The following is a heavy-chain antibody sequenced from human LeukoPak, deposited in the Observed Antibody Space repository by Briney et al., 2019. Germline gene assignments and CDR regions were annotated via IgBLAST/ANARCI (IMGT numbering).Heavy chain of an antibody. CDR3: ARGGPHYVSGIYYAFAY. CDR1: GFTFTNFA. CDR2: ISDDGNNK. D-gene: IGHD3-10*01. V-gene: IGHV3-30*03. Sequence: PGGSLRLSCAASGFTFTNFAMHWVRQAPGKGLEWVTVISDDGNNKYFADSVKGRFTISRDNSKNTLYLQMNSLRAEDTAVYYCARGGPHYVSGIYYAFAYWGQETLVTVSS. J-gene: IGHJ4*02.